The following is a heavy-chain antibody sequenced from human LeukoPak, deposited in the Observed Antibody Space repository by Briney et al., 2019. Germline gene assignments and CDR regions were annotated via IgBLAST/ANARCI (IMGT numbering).Heavy chain of an antibody. J-gene: IGHJ3*02. CDR2: ISYDGSNK. CDR1: GFTFSSYA. CDR3: AKDSRTHYDSSGYYTVGAFDI. Sequence: GGSLRLSCAASGFTFSSYAMHWVRQAPGKGLEWVAVISYDGSNKYYADSVKGRFTISRDNSKNTLYLQMNSLRAEDTAVYYCAKDSRTHYDSSGYYTVGAFDIWGQGTMVTVSS. D-gene: IGHD3-22*01. V-gene: IGHV3-30-3*01.